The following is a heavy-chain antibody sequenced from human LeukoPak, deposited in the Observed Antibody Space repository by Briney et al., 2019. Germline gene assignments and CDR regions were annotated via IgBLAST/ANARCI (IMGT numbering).Heavy chain of an antibody. CDR1: GGTFSSYA. V-gene: IGHV1-69*01. D-gene: IGHD3-3*01. Sequence: GSSVKVSCKASGGTFSSYAISWVRQAPGQGLEWMGGIIPIFGTANYAQKSQGRVTITADESTSTAYMELSSLRSEDTAVYYCARAGIKTYYDFWSGSYFDYWGQGTLVTVSS. J-gene: IGHJ4*02. CDR2: IIPIFGTA. CDR3: ARAGIKTYYDFWSGSYFDY.